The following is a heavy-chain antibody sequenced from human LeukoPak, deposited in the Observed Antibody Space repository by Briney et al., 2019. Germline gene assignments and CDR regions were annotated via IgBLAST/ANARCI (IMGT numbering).Heavy chain of an antibody. CDR1: GYTFTGYY. V-gene: IGHV1-2*02. D-gene: IGHD6-19*01. CDR2: INPNSGGT. J-gene: IGHJ6*02. CDR3: ARVVAVAGPGMDV. Sequence: ASVKVSCKASGYTFTGYYMHWVRQAPGQGLEWMGWINPNSGGTNYAQKFQGRVTMTRDMSISTAYMELSRLRSDDTAVYYCARVVAVAGPGMDVWGQGTTVTVSS.